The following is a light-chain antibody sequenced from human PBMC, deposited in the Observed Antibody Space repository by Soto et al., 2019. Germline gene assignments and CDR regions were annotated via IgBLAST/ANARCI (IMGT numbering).Light chain of an antibody. CDR3: TSYTSSRTYV. V-gene: IGLV2-14*03. J-gene: IGLJ1*01. CDR2: DVS. Sequence: QSVLTQPASVSGSPGQSITVSCTGTSNDVGAYNYVSWYQQHPGTAHKLMIYDVSNRPSGVSNHFSGSKSGNTASLTISGLQAEDEADYYCTSYTSSRTYVFGTGTKVTVL. CDR1: SNDVGAYNY.